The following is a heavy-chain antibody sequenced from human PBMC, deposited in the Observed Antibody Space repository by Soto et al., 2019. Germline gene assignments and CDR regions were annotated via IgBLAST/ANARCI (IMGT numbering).Heavy chain of an antibody. Sequence: QVQLVQSGAEVKKPGASVKVSCKASGYPFTSYYIHWVRQAPGQGLEWMGLINPSGGGTSYAQKFRDRITMTRDTSTSTVYMELSSLRSGDTAVYFCARVTAAYLQGYWGQGTLVTVSS. CDR2: INPSGGGT. CDR1: GYPFTSYY. V-gene: IGHV1-46*01. CDR3: ARVTAAYLQGY. J-gene: IGHJ4*02. D-gene: IGHD3-16*01.